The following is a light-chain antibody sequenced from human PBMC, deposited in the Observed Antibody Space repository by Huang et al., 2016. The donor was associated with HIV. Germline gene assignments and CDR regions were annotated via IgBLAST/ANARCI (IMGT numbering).Light chain of an antibody. CDR3: QKYDSAPHT. CDR2: ATS. Sequence: DIQMTQSPSSLSASVGDRVTITCRASQDINNYLAWYQQKPGNVPKLLIYATSTLQSGVPSRFGGSGSGTDFTLTISSLQPEDVATYYCQKYDSAPHTFGQGTKLEIK. J-gene: IGKJ2*01. CDR1: QDINNY. V-gene: IGKV1-27*01.